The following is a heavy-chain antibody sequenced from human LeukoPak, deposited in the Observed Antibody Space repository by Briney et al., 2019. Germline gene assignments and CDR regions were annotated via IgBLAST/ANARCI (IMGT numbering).Heavy chain of an antibody. CDR2: INHSGST. J-gene: IGHJ5*02. V-gene: IGHV4-34*01. CDR1: GGSFSGYY. Sequence: SETLSLTCAVYGGSFSGYYWSWIRQPPGKGLEWIGEINHSGSTNYNPSLKSRVTISVDTSKNQFSLKLSSVTAADTAVYYRARVYCSSTSCYSWFDPWGQGTLVTVSS. CDR3: ARVYCSSTSCYSWFDP. D-gene: IGHD2-2*01.